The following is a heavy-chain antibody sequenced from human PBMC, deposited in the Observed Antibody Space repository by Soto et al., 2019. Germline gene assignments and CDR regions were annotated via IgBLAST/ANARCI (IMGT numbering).Heavy chain of an antibody. D-gene: IGHD1-1*01. CDR1: GFTFSSYA. V-gene: IGHV3-30-3*01. CDR3: ARDPGKN. Sequence: SPRLSCAASGFTFSSYAMHWVRQAPGKGLEWVAVISYDGSNKYYADSVKGRFTISRDNSKNTLYLQMNSLRAEDTAVYYCARDPGKNWGQGTLVTVSS. CDR2: ISYDGSNK. J-gene: IGHJ4*02.